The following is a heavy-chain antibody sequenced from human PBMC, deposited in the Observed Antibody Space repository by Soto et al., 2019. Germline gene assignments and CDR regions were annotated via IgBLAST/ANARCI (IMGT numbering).Heavy chain of an antibody. V-gene: IGHV3-30-3*01. J-gene: IGHJ3*02. CDR2: ISYDGSNK. CDR1: GFTFSSYA. Sequence: GGSLRLSCAASGFTFSSYAMHWVRQAPGKGLEWVAVISYDGSNKYYADSVKGRFTISRDNSKNTLYLQMNSLRAEDTAVYYCARVGYSRSYYAAFDIWGQGTMVTVSS. D-gene: IGHD1-26*01. CDR3: ARVGYSRSYYAAFDI.